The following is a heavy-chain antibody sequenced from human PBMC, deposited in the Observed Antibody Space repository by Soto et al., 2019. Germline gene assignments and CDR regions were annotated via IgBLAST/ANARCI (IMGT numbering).Heavy chain of an antibody. CDR3: ARLYGSGSRYHYYGMDV. Sequence: SETLSLTCTVSGGSISSYYWSWIRQPPGKGLEWIGYIYYSGSTNYNPSLKSRVTISVDTSKNQFSLKLSSVTAADTAVYYCARLYGSGSRYHYYGMDVWGQGTTVTAP. D-gene: IGHD3-10*01. V-gene: IGHV4-59*01. J-gene: IGHJ6*02. CDR2: IYYSGST. CDR1: GGSISSYY.